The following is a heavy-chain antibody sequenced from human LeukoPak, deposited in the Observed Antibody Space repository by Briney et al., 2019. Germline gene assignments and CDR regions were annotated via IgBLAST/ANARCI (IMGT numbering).Heavy chain of an antibody. CDR1: GFPFSNDW. V-gene: IGHV3-74*01. CDR3: VRDNYFSVDV. Sequence: GGSLRISCAASGFPFSNDWMHLGRQEAGRRLVWVARIKSDGVSADYADSVKGRFTVSRDNAKKMVFLQMNSLRAEDTALYYCVRDNYFSVDVWGQGTTVTVSS. J-gene: IGHJ6*02. D-gene: IGHD2/OR15-2a*01. CDR2: IKSDGVSA.